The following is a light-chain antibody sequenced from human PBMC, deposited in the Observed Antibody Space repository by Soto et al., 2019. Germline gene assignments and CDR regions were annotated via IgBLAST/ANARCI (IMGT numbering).Light chain of an antibody. Sequence: QSVLTQPPSASGTPGQRATISCSGSSSNIGSNNVNWYQQLPGTAPKLLIYTNDQRPSGVPDRFSGSKSGTSASLAISGLQSEDESDYYCATWDDSLNGWVFGGGTKVTVL. V-gene: IGLV1-44*01. CDR2: TND. CDR1: SSNIGSNN. J-gene: IGLJ3*02. CDR3: ATWDDSLNGWV.